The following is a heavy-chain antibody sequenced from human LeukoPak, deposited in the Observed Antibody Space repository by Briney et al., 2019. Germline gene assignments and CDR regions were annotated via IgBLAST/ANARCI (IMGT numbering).Heavy chain of an antibody. V-gene: IGHV4-34*01. CDR1: GGFFSGYY. D-gene: IGHD5-18*01. Sequence: PSETLSLTCAVYGGFFSGYYWSWIRQPPGEGLEWIGEINHSGSTNYNPSLKSRVTISVDTSKNQFSLKLSSVTAADTAVYYCARGTNSYGYYFDYWGQGTLVTVSS. J-gene: IGHJ4*02. CDR2: INHSGST. CDR3: ARGTNSYGYYFDY.